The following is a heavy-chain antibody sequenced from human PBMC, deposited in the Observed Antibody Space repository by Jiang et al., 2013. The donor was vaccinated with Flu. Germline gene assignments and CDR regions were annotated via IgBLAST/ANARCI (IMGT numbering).Heavy chain of an antibody. CDR3: AKYSSIWAWAYYYGMDV. CDR1: GFTFNSYG. V-gene: IGHV3-23*04. D-gene: IGHD6-13*01. CDR2: ISAGGSST. Sequence: VQLVESGGGLVQPGGSLRLSCTASGFTFNSYGMNWVRQAPGKGLEWVSSISAGGSSTYYADSVKGRFTISRDNSKNTLYLQMNNLRAEDTAIFYCAKYSSIWAWAYYYGMDVWGQGTTVTVSS. J-gene: IGHJ6*02.